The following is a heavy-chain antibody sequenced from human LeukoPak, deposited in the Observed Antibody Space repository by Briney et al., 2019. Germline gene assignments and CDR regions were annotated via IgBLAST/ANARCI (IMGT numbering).Heavy chain of an antibody. CDR2: ITRSGST. J-gene: IGHJ5*02. V-gene: IGHV4-34*01. CDR1: GGSFSGYY. Sequence: TSETLSLTCAVYGGSFSGYYWNWIRQPPGKGLEWIGEITRSGSTNYNPSLKSRVTISVDTSKNQFSLNLSSVTAADTAVYYCARGRGSSWCPSSYGKNWFDPWGQGTLVTVSS. D-gene: IGHD6-13*01. CDR3: ARGRGSSWCPSSYGKNWFDP.